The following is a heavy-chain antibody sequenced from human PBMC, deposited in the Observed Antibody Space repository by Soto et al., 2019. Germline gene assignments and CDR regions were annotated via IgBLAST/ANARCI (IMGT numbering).Heavy chain of an antibody. D-gene: IGHD5-12*01. CDR1: GFTFSSYE. Sequence: GSLRLSCAASGFTFSSYEMNWVRQAPGKGLEWVSYISSSGSTIYYEDSVKGRFTISRDTAKNSLYLQMNSLRAEDTAVYYCAREYSGHGYYLDYWGRGTMVTVSS. J-gene: IGHJ4*02. CDR2: ISSSGSTI. V-gene: IGHV3-48*03. CDR3: AREYSGHGYYLDY.